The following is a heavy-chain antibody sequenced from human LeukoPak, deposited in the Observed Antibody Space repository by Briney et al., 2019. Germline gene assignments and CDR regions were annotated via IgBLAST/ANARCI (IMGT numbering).Heavy chain of an antibody. V-gene: IGHV3-74*01. Sequence: PGGSLRLSCAASGFTFSNSWTHWVRQAPGKGLMWVSGIKDDGTTTFYADSVKGRFSISIDSAKNTLYLQMNSLTVDDSGVYYCGGVFDFWGQGAPVTVSS. J-gene: IGHJ4*02. D-gene: IGHD2-8*01. CDR3: GGVFDF. CDR1: GFTFSNSW. CDR2: IKDDGTTT.